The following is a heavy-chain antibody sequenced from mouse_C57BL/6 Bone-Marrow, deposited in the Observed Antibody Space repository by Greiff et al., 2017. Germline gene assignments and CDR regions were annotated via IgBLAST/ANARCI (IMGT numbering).Heavy chain of an antibody. CDR2: IYPGDGDT. Sequence: VKLMESGPELVKPGASVKISCKASGYAFSSSWMTWVKQRPGKGLEWIGRIYPGDGDTNYNGKFKGKATLTADKSSSTAYMQLSSLTSEDYAVYYCARILNSTEVATDYWGQGTTLTVSS. V-gene: IGHV1-82*01. D-gene: IGHD1-1*01. CDR3: ARILNSTEVATDY. CDR1: GYAFSSSW. J-gene: IGHJ2*01.